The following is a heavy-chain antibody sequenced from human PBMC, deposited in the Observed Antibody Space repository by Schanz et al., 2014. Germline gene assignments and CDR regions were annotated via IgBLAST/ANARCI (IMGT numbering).Heavy chain of an antibody. V-gene: IGHV3-33*06. CDR1: GFTFSSYG. CDR3: AKGMGYCSGGTCYDYYYYGLDV. J-gene: IGHJ6*02. D-gene: IGHD2-15*01. Sequence: QVQLVESGGGVVQFGRSLRLSCVASGFTFSSYGMHWVRQAPGKGLEWVAVIWYDENNKYYADSVKGRFTMSRDNSKNTLYLQMNSLSADDTAVCYCAKGMGYCSGGTCYDYYYYGLDVWGQGTTVTVSS. CDR2: IWYDENNK.